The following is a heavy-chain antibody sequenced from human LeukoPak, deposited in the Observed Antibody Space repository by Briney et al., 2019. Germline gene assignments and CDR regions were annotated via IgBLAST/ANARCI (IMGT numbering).Heavy chain of an antibody. CDR1: GFTFSSYE. CDR3: ASLSSGRYYFDY. V-gene: IGHV3-48*03. J-gene: IGHJ4*02. Sequence: GGSLRLSCAASGFTFSSYEMNWVRQAPGKGLEWVSYISSSGSTIYYADSVKGRFTISRDNAKNSLYLQMNSLRAEDTAVYYCASLSSGRYYFDYWGQGTLVTVSS. CDR2: ISSSGSTI. D-gene: IGHD6-19*01.